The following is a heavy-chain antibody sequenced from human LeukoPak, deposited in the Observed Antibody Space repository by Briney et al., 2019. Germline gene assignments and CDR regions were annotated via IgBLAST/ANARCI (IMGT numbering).Heavy chain of an antibody. J-gene: IGHJ4*02. Sequence: SETLSLTCAVSGGSFSGYYWSWIRHPPGKGLEWIGEINHSGSTNYNPSLKSRVTISVDTSKNQFSLKLSSVTAADTAVYYCARGDCSSTSCYPLDYWGQGTLVTVSS. V-gene: IGHV4-34*01. D-gene: IGHD2-2*01. CDR3: ARGDCSSTSCYPLDY. CDR2: INHSGST. CDR1: GGSFSGYY.